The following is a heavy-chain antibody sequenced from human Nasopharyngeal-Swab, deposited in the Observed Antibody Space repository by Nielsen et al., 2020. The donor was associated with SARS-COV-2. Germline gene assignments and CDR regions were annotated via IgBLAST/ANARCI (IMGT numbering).Heavy chain of an antibody. J-gene: IGHJ6*03. D-gene: IGHD3-22*01. V-gene: IGHV4-4*02. CDR2: IYHSGST. CDR3: ASPQGSSGHYYMDV. Sequence: WIRQPPGKGLEWIGEIYHSGSTNYNPSFKSRVTISVDKSKNQFSLKLSSVTAADTAVYYCASPQGSSGHYYMDVWGKGTTVTVSS.